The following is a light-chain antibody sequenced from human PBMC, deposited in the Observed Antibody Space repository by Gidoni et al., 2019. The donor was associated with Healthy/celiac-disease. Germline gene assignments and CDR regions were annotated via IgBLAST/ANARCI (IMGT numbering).Light chain of an antibody. CDR3: QQYDNLPLT. J-gene: IGKJ4*01. V-gene: IGKV1-33*01. Sequence: DNQMTQSPSSLYASVGDRVTITCQASQDISNYLNWYQQKPGKAPKLLTYAASILETGVPSGFSGSGSGTDFTFTISILQPEDIATYYCQQYDNLPLTFGGGTKVEIK. CDR1: QDISNY. CDR2: AAS.